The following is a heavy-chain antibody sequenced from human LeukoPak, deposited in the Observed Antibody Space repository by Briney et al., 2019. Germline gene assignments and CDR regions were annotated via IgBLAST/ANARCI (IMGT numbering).Heavy chain of an antibody. CDR3: SRDSHGDDVYDY. V-gene: IGHV3-49*04. Sequence: GSLRLSFTVSGFTFEDFAMTWVRQAPGKGLEWVGFIRRRAYGGTTDYAASVKGRFTISIDDSKNIAFLQMNSLKTEDTAIYFCSRDSHGDDVYDYWGQGTLVTVSS. CDR2: IRRRAYGGTT. CDR1: GFTFEDFA. D-gene: IGHD1-1*01. J-gene: IGHJ4*02.